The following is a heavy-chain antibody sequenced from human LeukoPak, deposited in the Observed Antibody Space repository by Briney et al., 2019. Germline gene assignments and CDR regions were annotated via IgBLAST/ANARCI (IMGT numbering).Heavy chain of an antibody. D-gene: IGHD3-9*01. CDR2: IFFSGST. V-gene: IGHV4-59*01. CDR3: ARQGDHDILTGYYSNNWFDP. J-gene: IGHJ5*02. CDR1: VGSTCTYY. Sequence: PSETLSLTCTVSVGSTCTYYWTWIRQRPGEGLESIGCIFFSGSTNYNTSLKSRVTISVDTSKNQFSLKLSSVTAADTALYDCARQGDHDILTGYYSNNWFDPWGQGTLVTVSS.